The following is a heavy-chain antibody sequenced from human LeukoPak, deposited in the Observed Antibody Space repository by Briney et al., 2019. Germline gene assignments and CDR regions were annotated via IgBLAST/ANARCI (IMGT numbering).Heavy chain of an antibody. CDR2: MSGRGAIT. Sequence: GGSLRLSCVASGFTCSSCAMSWVRQAPGKGLEWVSGMSGRGAITNYADSVKGRFTISRDNSKNTVYLQMNSLGAEDTAIYYCAKANWVANADGVWWGQGSQVTVSS. D-gene: IGHD3-3*01. CDR3: AKANWVANADGVW. V-gene: IGHV3-23*01. CDR1: GFTCSSCA. J-gene: IGHJ4*02.